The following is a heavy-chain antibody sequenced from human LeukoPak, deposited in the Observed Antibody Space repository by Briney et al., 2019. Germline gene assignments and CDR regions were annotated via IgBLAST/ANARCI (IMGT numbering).Heavy chain of an antibody. Sequence: GGSLRLSCAASGFTFSSYEMNWVRQTPGKGLEWVSYISGSGSTLYYADSVKGRFTISRDNAKNSLYLQMNSLRAEDTAVYYCAKDGVPSRWFGRNYFDYWGQGTLVTVSS. CDR2: ISGSGSTL. V-gene: IGHV3-48*03. CDR3: AKDGVPSRWFGRNYFDY. D-gene: IGHD3-10*01. J-gene: IGHJ4*02. CDR1: GFTFSSYE.